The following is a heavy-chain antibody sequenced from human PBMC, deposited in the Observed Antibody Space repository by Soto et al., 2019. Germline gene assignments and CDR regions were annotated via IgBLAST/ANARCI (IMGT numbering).Heavy chain of an antibody. CDR2: INAGNGNT. Sequence: ASVKVSCKASGYTFTSYAMHWVRQAPGQRLEWMGWINAGNGNTKYSQKFQGRVTITRDTSASTAYMELSSLRSEDTAVYYCATDIVLMVYAMPQGSRLAYWGQGTLVTVSS. J-gene: IGHJ4*02. V-gene: IGHV1-3*01. D-gene: IGHD2-8*01. CDR1: GYTFTSYA. CDR3: ATDIVLMVYAMPQGSRLAY.